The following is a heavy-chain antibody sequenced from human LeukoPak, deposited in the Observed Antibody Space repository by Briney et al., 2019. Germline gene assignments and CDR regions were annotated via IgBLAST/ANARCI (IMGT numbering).Heavy chain of an antibody. V-gene: IGHV3-11*01. D-gene: IGHD3-10*01. J-gene: IGHJ3*01. CDR2: VSSTGTTI. Sequence: GGSLRLSCAPSGFSSRDHYLSWIRQAPGKGLEWLASVSSTGTTISYADSVKGRFTISRDDAKNSLFLQMTSLRGEDTALYYCARARFGEPYDAYLWGQGTMVTVSS. CDR1: GFSSRDHY. CDR3: ARARFGEPYDAYL.